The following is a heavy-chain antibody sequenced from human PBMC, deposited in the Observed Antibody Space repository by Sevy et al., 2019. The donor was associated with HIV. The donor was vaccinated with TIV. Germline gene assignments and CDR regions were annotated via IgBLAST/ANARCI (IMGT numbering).Heavy chain of an antibody. J-gene: IGHJ6*02. D-gene: IGHD3-22*01. CDR2: IYYSGST. CDR1: GGSISSGDYY. Sequence: SGTLSLTCTVSGGSISSGDYYWSWIRQPPGKGLEWIGYIYYSGSTYYNPSLKSRVTISVDTSKNQFSLKLSSVTAADTAVYYCARDSSGYQDYGMDVWGQGTTVTVSS. CDR3: ARDSSGYQDYGMDV. V-gene: IGHV4-30-4*01.